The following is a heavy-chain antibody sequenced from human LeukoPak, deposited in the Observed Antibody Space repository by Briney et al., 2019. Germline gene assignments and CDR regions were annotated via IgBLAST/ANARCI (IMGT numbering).Heavy chain of an antibody. D-gene: IGHD6-25*01. CDR3: ATATQRGAFDP. CDR1: GGTFSSYA. CDR2: IIPILGIA. Sequence: GSSVKVSCKASGGTFSSYAISWVRQAPGQGLEWMGRIIPILGIANYAQKFQGRVTIAADKSTSTAYMELSSLRSEDTAVYYCATATQRGAFDPWGQGTLVTVSS. J-gene: IGHJ5*02. V-gene: IGHV1-69*04.